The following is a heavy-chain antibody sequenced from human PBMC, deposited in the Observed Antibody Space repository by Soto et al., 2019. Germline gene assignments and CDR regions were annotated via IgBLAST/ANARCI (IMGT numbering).Heavy chain of an antibody. CDR2: IYATGTT. J-gene: IGHJ5*02. V-gene: IGHV4-4*07. CDR1: GSSISGFY. CDR3: VRDGTKTLRDWFDH. D-gene: IGHD1-1*01. Sequence: XETLSLTCTVSGSSISGFYWSWIRKSAGKGLEWIGRIYATGTTDYNPSLKSRVMMSVDTSKKQFSLKLRSVTAADTAVYYCVRDGTKTLRDWFDHWGQGISVTVSS.